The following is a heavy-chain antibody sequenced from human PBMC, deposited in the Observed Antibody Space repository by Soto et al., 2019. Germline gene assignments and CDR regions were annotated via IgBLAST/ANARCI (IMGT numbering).Heavy chain of an antibody. Sequence: QVQLVQSGAELKKPGASVKVSCKASGYTFTSYAMHWVRQAPGQRLEWMGWINAGNGNTKYSQKFQGRVTITRDTSASTAYMELSSLRSEDTAVYYCARVKPLNWYFDLWGRGTLVTVSS. V-gene: IGHV1-3*01. CDR2: INAGNGNT. CDR3: ARVKPLNWYFDL. CDR1: GYTFTSYA. J-gene: IGHJ2*01.